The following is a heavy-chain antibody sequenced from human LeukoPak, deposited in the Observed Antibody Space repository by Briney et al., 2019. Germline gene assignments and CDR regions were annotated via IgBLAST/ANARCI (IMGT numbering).Heavy chain of an antibody. CDR3: AREGSSSSSDDWFDP. V-gene: IGHV4-39*07. Sequence: SETLSLTCTVSGGSISSSSYYWGWIRQPPGKGLEWIGSIYYSGSTYYNPSLKSRVTISVDTSKNQFSLKLSSMTAADTAVYYCAREGSSSSSDDWFDPWGQGTLVTVSS. J-gene: IGHJ5*02. CDR2: IYYSGST. D-gene: IGHD6-6*01. CDR1: GGSISSSSYY.